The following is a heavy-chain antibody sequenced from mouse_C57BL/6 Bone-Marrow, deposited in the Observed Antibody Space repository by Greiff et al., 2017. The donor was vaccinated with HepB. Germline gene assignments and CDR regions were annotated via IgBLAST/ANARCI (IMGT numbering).Heavy chain of an antibody. CDR2: ISYNGSN. CDR3: ASRSYDGYFDV. Sequence: EVQLQQSRPGLVKPSQPLSLTCSVTGYSITSGYYWNWIRQFPGNKLEWMGYISYNGSNNYTPSLKNRISITRVTAKNQFFLKLNSVTTEDTATYYCASRSYDGYFDVRGTGTAVTVSS. D-gene: IGHD2-12*01. V-gene: IGHV3-6*01. CDR1: GYSITSGYY. J-gene: IGHJ1*03.